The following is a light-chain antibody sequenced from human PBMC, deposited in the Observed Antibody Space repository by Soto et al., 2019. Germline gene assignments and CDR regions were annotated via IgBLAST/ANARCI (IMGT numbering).Light chain of an antibody. J-gene: IGLJ1*01. Sequence: QSALTQPPSASGSPVPSVTIACTGTSSDVGGYNYVSWYQQHPGKAPKLIIYEVTKRPSGVPDRFSASKSDNTASLTVSGLQAEDEADYYRSSSAGSYKYVLGPGTQLTFL. CDR1: SSDVGGYNY. CDR2: EVT. CDR3: SSSAGSYKYV. V-gene: IGLV2-8*01.